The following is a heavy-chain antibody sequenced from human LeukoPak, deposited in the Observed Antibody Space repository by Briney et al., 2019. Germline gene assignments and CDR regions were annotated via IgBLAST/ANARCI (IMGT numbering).Heavy chain of an antibody. CDR1: GYSFTSYW. CDR2: IYPGDSDT. Sequence: GESLKISCKGSGYSFTSYWIAWVRQMPGKGLEWMGIIYPGDSDTRYSPSFQGQVTISADKSISTAYLRWSSLKASDTAIYYCAKGSPPNWFDPWGRGTLVTVPS. V-gene: IGHV5-51*01. J-gene: IGHJ5*02. CDR3: AKGSPPNWFDP. D-gene: IGHD3-10*01.